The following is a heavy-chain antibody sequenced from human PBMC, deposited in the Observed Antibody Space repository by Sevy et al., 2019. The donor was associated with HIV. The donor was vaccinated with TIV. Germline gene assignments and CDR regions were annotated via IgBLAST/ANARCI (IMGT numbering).Heavy chain of an antibody. Sequence: GGSLRLSCAASGFTFSSYAMHWVRQAPGKGLEWVAVISYDGSNKYYAHSVKGRFTISRDNSKNTLYLQMNSLRAEDTAVYYCARDATTSSGWYKALDYWGQGTLVTVSS. CDR1: GFTFSSYA. CDR3: ARDATTSSGWYKALDY. CDR2: ISYDGSNK. J-gene: IGHJ4*02. D-gene: IGHD6-19*01. V-gene: IGHV3-30-3*01.